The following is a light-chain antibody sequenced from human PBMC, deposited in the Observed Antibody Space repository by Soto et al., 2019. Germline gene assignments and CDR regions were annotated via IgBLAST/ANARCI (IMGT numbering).Light chain of an antibody. CDR2: GAS. CDR1: QSVSSSY. Sequence: EIVLTQSPGTLSSSLGERATLSCRASQSVSSSYLAWYQQKPGQAPRLLIYGASSRATGIPDRFSGSGSGTDFTLTISRLEPEDFAVYYCHQYGSSQTFGQGTKVDIK. V-gene: IGKV3-20*01. CDR3: HQYGSSQT. J-gene: IGKJ1*01.